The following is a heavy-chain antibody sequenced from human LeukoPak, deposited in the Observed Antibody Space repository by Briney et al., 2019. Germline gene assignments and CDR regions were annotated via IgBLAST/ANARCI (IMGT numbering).Heavy chain of an antibody. CDR3: ARGMDTANY. CDR1: GHTFTSCD. CDR2: INPNSGGT. J-gene: IGHJ4*02. V-gene: IGHV1-2*02. D-gene: IGHD5-18*01. Sequence: ASVKVSCKASGHTFTSCDINWVRQATGQGLEWMGWINPNSGGTNYAQKFQGRVTMTRDTSISTAYMELSRLRSDDTAVYYCARGMDTANYWGQGTLVTVSS.